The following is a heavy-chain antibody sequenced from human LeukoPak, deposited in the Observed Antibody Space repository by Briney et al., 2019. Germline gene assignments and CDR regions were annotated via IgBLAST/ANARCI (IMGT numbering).Heavy chain of an antibody. CDR2: ITTGSTYI. D-gene: IGHD2-8*01. CDR3: ARDFYCDNGECFDN. CDR1: GFTLSSYS. J-gene: IGHJ4*02. Sequence: GGSVRLSCAASGFTLSSYSMNWVRQAPGKGLEGVASITTGSTYINYAHSVKSRFTISRDRDKNSLYLQMTSLRAEDTAVYYCARDFYCDNGECFDNWGQGTLVNVSS. V-gene: IGHV3-21*01.